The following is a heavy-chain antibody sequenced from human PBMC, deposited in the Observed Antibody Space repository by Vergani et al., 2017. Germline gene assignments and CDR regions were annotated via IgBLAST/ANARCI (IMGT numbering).Heavy chain of an antibody. D-gene: IGHD3-22*01. Sequence: VQLVESGGGLVKPGGSLRLSCAASGFTFSSYAMSWVRQAPGKGLEWVSAISGSGGSTYYADSVKGRFTISRDNSKNTLYLQMNSLRAEDTAVYYCATTYYYDSSGSPLDYWGQGTLVTVSS. CDR3: ATTYYYDSSGSPLDY. V-gene: IGHV3-23*04. J-gene: IGHJ4*02. CDR1: GFTFSSYA. CDR2: ISGSGGST.